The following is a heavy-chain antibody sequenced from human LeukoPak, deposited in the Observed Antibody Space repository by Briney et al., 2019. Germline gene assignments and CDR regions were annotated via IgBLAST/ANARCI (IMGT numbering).Heavy chain of an antibody. D-gene: IGHD3/OR15-3a*01. CDR3: ARSPTYYFPYFFDY. CDR1: GGSISNYY. Sequence: PSETLSLTCTVSGGSISNYYWNWIRQPPGKGLEWIGYIYYSGSTNSNPSLKSRVSISVDTSKNQFSLKLSSVTAADTAVYFCARSPTYYFPYFFDYWGQGTLVTVSS. J-gene: IGHJ4*02. V-gene: IGHV4-59*01. CDR2: IYYSGST.